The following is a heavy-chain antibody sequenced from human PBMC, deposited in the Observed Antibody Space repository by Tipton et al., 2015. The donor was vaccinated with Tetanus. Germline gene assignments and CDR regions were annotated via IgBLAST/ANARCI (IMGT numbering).Heavy chain of an antibody. D-gene: IGHD2/OR15-2a*01. CDR1: GFSFSTFA. CDR2: ILYDGTNN. V-gene: IGHV3-30*16. Sequence: SLRLSCAASGFSFSTFAIHWVRQAPGKGLEWVAVILYDGTNNYYADSVKGRFTISRDNSKNTLYLQMTSLRPEDTALYYCARDSSPYYYYYGLDVWGQGTPVTVS. J-gene: IGHJ6*02. CDR3: ARDSSPYYYYYGLDV.